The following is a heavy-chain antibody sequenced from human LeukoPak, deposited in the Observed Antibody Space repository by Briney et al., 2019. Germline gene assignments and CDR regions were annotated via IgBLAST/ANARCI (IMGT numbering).Heavy chain of an antibody. CDR1: GFIFSDFT. CDR2: ISFDGNYI. D-gene: IGHD3-9*01. CDR3: ARDLRINSFDAGY. Sequence: GGSLTLSCAASGFIFSDFTMNWVRQTPGKGLEWVSSISFDGNYIYYADSVKGRFTISRDNARNSLSLHMTSLRAEDTATYYCARDLRINSFDAGYWGQGTLVTVSS. J-gene: IGHJ4*02. V-gene: IGHV3-21*01.